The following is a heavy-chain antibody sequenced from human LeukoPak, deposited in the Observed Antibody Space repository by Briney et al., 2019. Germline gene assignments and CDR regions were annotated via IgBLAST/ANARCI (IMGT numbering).Heavy chain of an antibody. Sequence: GGSLRLSCAASGFTFSSYAMSWVRQAPGKGLDWVSSIIDSGDSSAYAASVKGRFIISRYNSNNMLYLQINSLRAEDTAVYYCAKDGVTTPYYFDYWGEGTLVTVSS. CDR3: AKDGVTTPYYFDY. CDR2: IIDSGDSS. D-gene: IGHD4-17*01. V-gene: IGHV3-23*01. CDR1: GFTFSSYA. J-gene: IGHJ4*02.